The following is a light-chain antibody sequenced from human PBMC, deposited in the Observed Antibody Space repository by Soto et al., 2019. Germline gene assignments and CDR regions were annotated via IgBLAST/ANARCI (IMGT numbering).Light chain of an antibody. CDR3: QQYGRSPLT. Sequence: EVVLTQSPDTLSLSPGERATLSCRASESLSNNYLAWYQQRPGQAPRLLMYGASSRATGIPDRFSGSGSGTDFTLTISRLDPEDFAVYFCQQYGRSPLTFGQGTKVYIK. J-gene: IGKJ1*01. CDR2: GAS. CDR1: ESLSNNY. V-gene: IGKV3-20*01.